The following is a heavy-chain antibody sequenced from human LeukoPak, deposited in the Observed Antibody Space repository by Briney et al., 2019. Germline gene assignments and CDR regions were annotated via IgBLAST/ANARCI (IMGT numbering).Heavy chain of an antibody. D-gene: IGHD6-19*01. V-gene: IGHV3-23*01. J-gene: IGHJ3*01. CDR2: ISDSGGYT. Sequence: GGSLRHSCTASGFTFSSYAMSWVRQAPGKGLEWVSAISDSGGYTYYADSVKGRFTISRDNSKKTVFLQMNSLRAEDTAIYYCVKGETVAVDWGQGTMVTVSS. CDR3: VKGETVAVD. CDR1: GFTFSSYA.